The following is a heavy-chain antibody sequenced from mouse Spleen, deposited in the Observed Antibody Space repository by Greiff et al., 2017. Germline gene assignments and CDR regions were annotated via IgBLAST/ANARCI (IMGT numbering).Heavy chain of an antibody. CDR1: GYTFTSYW. V-gene: IGHV1-50*01. CDR2: IDPSDSYT. D-gene: IGHD3-2*02. Sequence: QVQLQQPGAELVKPGASVKLSCKASGYTFTSYWMQWVKQRPGQGLEWIGEIDPSDSYTNYNQKFKGKATLTVDTSSSTAYMQLSSLTSEDSAVYYCARSERLRDYYYAMDYWGQGTSVTVSS. CDR3: ARSERLRDYYYAMDY. J-gene: IGHJ4*01.